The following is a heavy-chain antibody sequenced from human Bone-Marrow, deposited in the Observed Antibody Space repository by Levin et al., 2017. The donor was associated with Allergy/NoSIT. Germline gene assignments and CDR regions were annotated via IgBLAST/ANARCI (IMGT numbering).Heavy chain of an antibody. CDR2: ITSSGDST. V-gene: IGHV3-48*02. D-gene: IGHD3-22*01. CDR1: GFTFRHYT. Sequence: GRSLKISCAASGFTFRHYTMNWVRQAPGKGLEWVSCITSSGDSTYYADSVKGRFTISRDNAKNSLYLQLNRLRDEDTARYYCARDPARGYYDSSGYSGDHWGQGTLVTVSS. CDR3: ARDPARGYYDSSGYSGDH. J-gene: IGHJ4*02.